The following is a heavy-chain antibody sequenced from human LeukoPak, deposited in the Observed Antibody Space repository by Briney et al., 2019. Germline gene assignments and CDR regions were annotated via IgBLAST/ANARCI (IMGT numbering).Heavy chain of an antibody. CDR2: INHSGST. D-gene: IGHD2-2*01. CDR1: GGSFSGYY. V-gene: IGHV4-34*01. CDR3: ARSTSARWYASYYYYMDV. Sequence: SETLSLTCAVYGGSFSGYYWSWIRQPPGKGLEWIGEINHSGSTNYNPSLKSRVTISVDTSKNQFSLKLSSVTAADTAVYYCARSTSARWYASYYYYMDVWGKGTTVTVSS. J-gene: IGHJ6*03.